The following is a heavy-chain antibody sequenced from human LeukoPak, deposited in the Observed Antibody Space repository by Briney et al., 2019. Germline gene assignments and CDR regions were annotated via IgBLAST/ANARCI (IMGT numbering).Heavy chain of an antibody. J-gene: IGHJ4*02. CDR3: ARGSERWYGIELDY. V-gene: IGHV3-33*08. CDR1: GFTFSNAW. D-gene: IGHD2-15*01. Sequence: GGSLRLSCAASGFTFSNAWMSWVRQAPGKGLEWVAVIWYDGSNKYYADSVKGRFTISRDNSKNTLYLQMNSLRAEDTAVYYCARGSERWYGIELDYWGQGTLVTVSS. CDR2: IWYDGSNK.